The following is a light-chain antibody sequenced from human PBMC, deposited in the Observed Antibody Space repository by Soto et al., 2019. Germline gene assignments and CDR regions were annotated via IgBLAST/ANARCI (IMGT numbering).Light chain of an antibody. V-gene: IGLV1-40*01. CDR2: GNS. CDR3: QSYDSSLSGSRV. CDR1: SSNIGAGYD. J-gene: IGLJ3*02. Sequence: QPVLTQPPSVSGAPGQRVTISCTGSSSNIGAGYDVHWYQQLPGTAPKLLIYGNSNRPSGVPDRFSGSKSGTSASLAITGLLAEDEADYYCQSYDSSLSGSRVFGGGTKVTVL.